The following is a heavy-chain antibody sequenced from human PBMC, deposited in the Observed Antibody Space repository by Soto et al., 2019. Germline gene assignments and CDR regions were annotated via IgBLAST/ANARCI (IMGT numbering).Heavy chain of an antibody. CDR2: IYWDNDK. D-gene: IGHD2-21*02. CDR3: VHSRCGGDCLQSYPSNYYYGTDV. V-gene: IGHV2-5*02. J-gene: IGHJ6*02. CDR1: GFSLSTSGVG. Sequence: QITLKESGPTLVKPTQTLTLTCTFSGFSLSTSGVGVGWIRQPPGKALEWLALIYWDNDKRYSPSLQSRLTIPKDTSKNQVVLTMSNMDPVDTATYYCVHSRCGGDCLQSYPSNYYYGTDVWGQGTTVTVSS.